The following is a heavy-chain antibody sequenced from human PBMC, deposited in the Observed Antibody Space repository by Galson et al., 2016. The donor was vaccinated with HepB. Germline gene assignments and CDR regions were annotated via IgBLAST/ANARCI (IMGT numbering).Heavy chain of an antibody. CDR1: GGSISSGGYY. D-gene: IGHD4-23*01. V-gene: IGHV4-31*03. Sequence: TLSLTCSVSGGSISSGGYYWSWIRQHPGKGLEWIGYIYYSGSTYYNPSLKSRVTISVDTSKNQFSLKLSSVTAADTAVYYCARVDVVTQYAFDIWGQGTMVTVSS. J-gene: IGHJ3*02. CDR2: IYYSGST. CDR3: ARVDVVTQYAFDI.